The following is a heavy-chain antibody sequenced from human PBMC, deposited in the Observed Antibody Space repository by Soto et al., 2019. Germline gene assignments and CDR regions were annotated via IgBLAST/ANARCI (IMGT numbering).Heavy chain of an antibody. D-gene: IGHD6-19*01. CDR3: ERLFDTSGWFDY. Sequence: PGESLKISCKGSGYSFSSYWIGWVRQMPGKGLERMGIIYPGDSDTRYSPSFQGQVTISADRSITTTYLQWSSLKASDTAIYYCERLFDTSGWFDYWGQGTLVTVSS. V-gene: IGHV5-51*01. CDR1: GYSFSSYW. J-gene: IGHJ5*01. CDR2: IYPGDSDT.